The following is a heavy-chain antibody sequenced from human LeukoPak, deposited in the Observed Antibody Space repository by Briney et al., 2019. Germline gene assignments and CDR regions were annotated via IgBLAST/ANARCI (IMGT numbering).Heavy chain of an antibody. J-gene: IGHJ4*02. CDR1: GGSISSSSYY. CDR3: ASINKDIVVVPAALADY. D-gene: IGHD2-2*01. Sequence: SETLSLTCTVSGGSISSSSYYWGWIRQPPGTGLEWIGSIYYSGSTYYNPSLKSRVTISVDTPKNQFSLRLSSVTAADTAVYYCASINKDIVVVPAALADYWGQGTLVTVSS. V-gene: IGHV4-39*01. CDR2: IYYSGST.